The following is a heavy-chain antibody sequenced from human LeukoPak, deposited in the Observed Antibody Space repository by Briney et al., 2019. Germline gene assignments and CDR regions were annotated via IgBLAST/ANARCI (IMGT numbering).Heavy chain of an antibody. Sequence: QPGGSLRLSCAASGFTFSDHYMDWVRQAPGKGLEWVGRTRNKANSYTTEYAASVKGRFTISRDNSKNTLYLQMGSLRAEDMAVYFCTRINRDDHGDFASDYWGQGTLVTVSS. CDR3: TRINRDDHGDFASDY. CDR2: TRNKANSYTT. CDR1: GFTFSDHY. V-gene: IGHV3-72*01. J-gene: IGHJ4*02. D-gene: IGHD4-17*01.